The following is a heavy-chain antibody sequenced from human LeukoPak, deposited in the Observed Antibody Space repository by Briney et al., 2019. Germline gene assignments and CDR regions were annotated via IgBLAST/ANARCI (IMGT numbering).Heavy chain of an antibody. J-gene: IGHJ4*02. Sequence: PGGCLRLSCAASGFTFDDDAMHWGRQAPGKGLEWGSGISWNSGSIGYADSVKGRFTISRDNAKNSLYLQMNSLRAEDTALYYCAKGQRITNFWSGYYSVFDYWGQGTLVTVSS. CDR1: GFTFDDDA. V-gene: IGHV3-9*01. D-gene: IGHD3-3*01. CDR3: AKGQRITNFWSGYYSVFDY. CDR2: ISWNSGSI.